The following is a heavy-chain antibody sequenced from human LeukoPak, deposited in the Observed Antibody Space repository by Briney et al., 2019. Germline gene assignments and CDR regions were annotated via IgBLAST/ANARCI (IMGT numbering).Heavy chain of an antibody. CDR2: ISRTSSYT. V-gene: IGHV3-11*03. D-gene: IGHD6-13*01. CDR1: GFTFSDYD. Sequence: GGSLRLSCAASGFTFSDYDMSWIRQAPGKGLEWVSYISRTSSYTNYADSVKGRFTISRDNAKNSLYPQMNSLRAEDTAVYYCARLYSSRWYYFDYWGQGTLVTVSS. J-gene: IGHJ4*02. CDR3: ARLYSSRWYYFDY.